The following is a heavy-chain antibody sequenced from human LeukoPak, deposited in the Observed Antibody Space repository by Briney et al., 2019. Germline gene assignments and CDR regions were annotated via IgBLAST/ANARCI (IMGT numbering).Heavy chain of an antibody. CDR3: AKEVWGLGNSYFDF. V-gene: IGHV3-23*01. J-gene: IGHJ4*02. CDR1: GFTFSNYA. CDR2: ITGSGGSA. Sequence: GGSLRLSCAASGFTFSNYAMSWVRQAPGKGLQWVSGITGSGGSAYYADSVKGRFTISRDNSKNTVYLQMNNLRAEDTALFYCAKEVWGLGNSYFDFWGQGTLVTVSS. D-gene: IGHD2-21*01.